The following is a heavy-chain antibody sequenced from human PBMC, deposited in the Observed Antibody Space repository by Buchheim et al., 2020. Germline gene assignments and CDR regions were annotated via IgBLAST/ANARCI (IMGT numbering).Heavy chain of an antibody. Sequence: QVQLVESGGGVVQPGRSLRLSCAASGFTFSSYGMHWVRQAPGKGLEWVAVISYDGSNKYYADPVKGRFTISRDNSKNTLYLQMNSLRAEDTAVYYCAKGTNGRDWYFGLWGRGTL. CDR1: GFTFSSYG. V-gene: IGHV3-30*18. CDR2: ISYDGSNK. D-gene: IGHD1-26*01. J-gene: IGHJ2*01. CDR3: AKGTNGRDWYFGL.